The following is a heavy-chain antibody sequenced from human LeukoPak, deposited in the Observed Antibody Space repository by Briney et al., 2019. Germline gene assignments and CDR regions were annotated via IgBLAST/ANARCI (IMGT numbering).Heavy chain of an antibody. Sequence: ASVKVSSKASGYTFTSYGISWVRQAPGQGLEWMGWISAYNGNTNYTQKLQGRVTMTTGTSTSTAYMELRSLRSDDTAVYYCARDLARVIPAATTFDYWGQGTLVTVSS. J-gene: IGHJ4*02. D-gene: IGHD2-2*01. CDR2: ISAYNGNT. CDR3: ARDLARVIPAATTFDY. CDR1: GYTFTSYG. V-gene: IGHV1-18*01.